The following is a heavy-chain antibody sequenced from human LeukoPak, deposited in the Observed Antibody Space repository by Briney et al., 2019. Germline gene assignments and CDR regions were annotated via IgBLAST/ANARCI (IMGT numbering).Heavy chain of an antibody. V-gene: IGHV4-59*12. D-gene: IGHD3-16*02. CDR2: IHYSGDT. Sequence: SETLSLTCSVSGGSISTDYWGWIRQPPGKGLEWIGYIHYSGDTHSNPSLKSRVTISVDTSKNQFSLKLRSVTAADTAVYYCARDAAYDYIWGSYRYWYYFDYWGQGTLVTVSS. CDR1: GGSISTDY. CDR3: ARDAAYDYIWGSYRYWYYFDY. J-gene: IGHJ4*02.